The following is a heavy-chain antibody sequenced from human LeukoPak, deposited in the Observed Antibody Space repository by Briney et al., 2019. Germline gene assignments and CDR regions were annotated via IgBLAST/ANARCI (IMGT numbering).Heavy chain of an antibody. J-gene: IGHJ3*02. Sequence: PGGSLRLSCAASGFTFSSYEMNWVRQAPGKGLEWVSYISSSGDNIYYADSVKGRFTISRDNAKNSLYLQMNSLRAEDTAVFYCAKDRDDYVWGSYLGAFDIWGQGTMVTVSS. CDR1: GFTFSSYE. CDR3: AKDRDDYVWGSYLGAFDI. D-gene: IGHD3-16*01. CDR2: ISSSGDNI. V-gene: IGHV3-48*03.